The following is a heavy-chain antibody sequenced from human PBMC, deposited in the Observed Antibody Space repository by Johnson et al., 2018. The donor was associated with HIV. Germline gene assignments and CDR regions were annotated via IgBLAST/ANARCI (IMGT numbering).Heavy chain of an antibody. CDR1: GFTFSSYG. CDR2: ISYDGSNK. Sequence: QVQLVESGGGVVQPGRSLRLSCAASGFTFSSYGMHWVRQAPGKGLEWVAVISYDGSNKYYADSVKGRFTISRDNSKNTLYLQMGSLRAEDMAVYYCATFQLAAEGDAFDIWGQGTMVTVSS. CDR3: ATFQLAAEGDAFDI. D-gene: IGHD6-25*01. J-gene: IGHJ3*02. V-gene: IGHV3-30*03.